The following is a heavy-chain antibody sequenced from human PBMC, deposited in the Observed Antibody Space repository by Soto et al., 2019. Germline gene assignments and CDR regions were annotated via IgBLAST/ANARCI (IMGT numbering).Heavy chain of an antibody. V-gene: IGHV3-21*01. CDR2: ISSSSSYI. CDR3: ARHQGPAAGNYGMDV. D-gene: IGHD6-13*01. CDR1: GFTFSSYS. J-gene: IGHJ6*02. Sequence: GGSLRLSCAASGFTFSSYSMNWVRQAPGKGLEWVASISSSSSYIYYADSVKGRFTISRDKAKNSLFLQMSSLRAEDTALYYCARHQGPAAGNYGMDVWGRGTTVTVSS.